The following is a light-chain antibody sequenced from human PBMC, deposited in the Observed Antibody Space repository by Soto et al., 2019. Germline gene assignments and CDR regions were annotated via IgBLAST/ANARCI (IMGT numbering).Light chain of an antibody. V-gene: IGKV3-20*01. Sequence: EIVLTQSPGTLSLSPGERATLSCRASQSVSSSHLAWYQQKPGQAPRLLIYGASTRATGIPDRFSGSGSGTDFTLTISRLEPEDFAVYYCQQYSGSRTFGQGTKVDIK. CDR1: QSVSSSH. J-gene: IGKJ1*01. CDR3: QQYSGSRT. CDR2: GAS.